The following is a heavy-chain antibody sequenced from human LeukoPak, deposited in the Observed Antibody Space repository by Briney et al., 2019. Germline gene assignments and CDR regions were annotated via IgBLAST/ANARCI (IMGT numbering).Heavy chain of an antibody. D-gene: IGHD3-10*01. V-gene: IGHV3-23*01. J-gene: IGHJ5*01. CDR1: GFTFSSYA. CDR2: VSGNGYST. Sequence: GGSLRLSCAASGFTFSSYATTWVRQAPGKGLEWVSGVSGNGYSTYYADSVRGRFTVSRDNSKNTLSLRVNSLRADDTAVYYCATVGHYGPGSSRLTWFESWGQGTLVMVSS. CDR3: ATVGHYGPGSSRLTWFES.